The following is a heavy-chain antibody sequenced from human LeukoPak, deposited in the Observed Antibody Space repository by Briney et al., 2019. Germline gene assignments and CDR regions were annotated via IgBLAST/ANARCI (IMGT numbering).Heavy chain of an antibody. J-gene: IGHJ6*02. CDR2: MNPNSGNT. Sequence: ASAKVSCKASGYTFTSYDINWVRQATGQGLEWMGWMNPNSGNTGYAQKFQGRVTITRNTSISTAYMELSSLRSEDTAVYYCARRGYPNGMDVWGQGTTVTVSS. CDR3: ARRGYPNGMDV. D-gene: IGHD3-3*01. CDR1: GYTFTSYD. V-gene: IGHV1-8*03.